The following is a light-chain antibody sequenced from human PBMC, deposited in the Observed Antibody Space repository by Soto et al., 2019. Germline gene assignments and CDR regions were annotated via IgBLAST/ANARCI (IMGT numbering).Light chain of an antibody. CDR3: SSYCVSSTRV. J-gene: IGLJ2*01. Sequence: QSALTQPAAVSGSPGQSITISCTGTSRDVGGYKYVSWYQQHPGKAPKLIIYEVSNRPSGFSNRFSGSKSGNTASLTISGLQAEDEADYYCSSYCVSSTRVFGGGTKLTVL. CDR2: EVS. V-gene: IGLV2-14*01. CDR1: SRDVGGYKY.